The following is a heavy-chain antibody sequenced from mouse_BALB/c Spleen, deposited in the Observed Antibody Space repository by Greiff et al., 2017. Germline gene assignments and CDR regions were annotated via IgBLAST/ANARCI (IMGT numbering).Heavy chain of an antibody. CDR1: GFTFSSYC. J-gene: IGHJ3*01. CDR3: AREKRSPMMFAY. D-gene: IGHD2-4*01. CDR2: INSNGGST. Sequence: EVKLMESGAGLVQPGGSLKLSCAASGFTFSSYCMSWVRQTPDKRLELVATINSNGGSTYYPDSVKGRFTISRDNAKNTLYLQMSSLKSEDTAMYYCAREKRSPMMFAYWGQGTLVTVSA. V-gene: IGHV5-6-3*01.